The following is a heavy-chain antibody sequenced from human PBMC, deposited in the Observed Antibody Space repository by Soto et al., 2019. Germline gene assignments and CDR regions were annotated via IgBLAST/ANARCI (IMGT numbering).Heavy chain of an antibody. CDR1: GGTFSSYA. V-gene: IGHV1-69*13. CDR3: ARGRYCSGGTCYSAY. J-gene: IGHJ4*02. D-gene: IGHD2-15*01. CDR2: IIPIFGTA. Sequence: ASVKVSCKASGGTFSSYAISWVRQAPGQGLEWMGGIIPIFGTANYAQKFQGRVTITADESTSTAYMELSSLRSEDTAVYYCARGRYCSGGTCYSAYWGQGTLVTVSS.